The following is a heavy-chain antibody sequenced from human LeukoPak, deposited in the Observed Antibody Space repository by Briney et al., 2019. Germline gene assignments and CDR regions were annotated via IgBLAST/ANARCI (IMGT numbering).Heavy chain of an antibody. CDR1: GFTFSSYW. CDR2: IDPHATAK. Sequence: PGGSLRLSCAASGFTFSSYWMSWVRQAPGKGLEWVANIDPHATAKNYFASVRGRFTISRDNAKTSVYLHMDSLRDEDTAVYYCARDMGFQQFDYWGQGTLVTVSS. V-gene: IGHV3-7*01. CDR3: ARDMGFQQFDY. D-gene: IGHD1-26*01. J-gene: IGHJ4*02.